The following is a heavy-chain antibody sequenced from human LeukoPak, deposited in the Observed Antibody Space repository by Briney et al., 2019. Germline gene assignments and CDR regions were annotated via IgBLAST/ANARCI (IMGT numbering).Heavy chain of an antibody. D-gene: IGHD4-17*01. CDR1: GFTSDDYA. Sequence: GRSLRLSCAASGFTSDDYAMHWVRQAPGKGLEWVSGISWNSGSIGYADSVKGRFTISRDNAKNSLYLQMNSLRAEDTALYYCAKDMDYGDYERAFDIWGQGTMVTVSS. J-gene: IGHJ3*02. CDR2: ISWNSGSI. V-gene: IGHV3-9*02. CDR3: AKDMDYGDYERAFDI.